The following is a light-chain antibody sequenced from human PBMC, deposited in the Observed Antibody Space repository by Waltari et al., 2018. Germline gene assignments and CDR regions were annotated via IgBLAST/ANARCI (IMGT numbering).Light chain of an antibody. Sequence: QSALTQPASVSGSPGQSITISCTGTSRDVGSYNLVSWYQQHPGKAPKLMIYEVTERPSGVSNRFSGSKYDNTASLTISGLQAEDEADYYCCSHAGSSIYVFGTGTKVTIL. CDR1: SRDVGSYNL. V-gene: IGLV2-23*02. CDR3: CSHAGSSIYV. CDR2: EVT. J-gene: IGLJ1*01.